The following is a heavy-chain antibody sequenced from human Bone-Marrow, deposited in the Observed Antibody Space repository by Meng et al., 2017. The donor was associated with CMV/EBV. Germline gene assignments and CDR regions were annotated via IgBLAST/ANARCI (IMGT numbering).Heavy chain of an antibody. CDR3: ARGARSCSSTSCYPSPLGY. CDR1: GGTFSSYT. V-gene: IGHV1-69*02. D-gene: IGHD2-2*01. J-gene: IGHJ4*02. CDR2: IIPILGIA. Sequence: SVKVSYKASGGTFSSYTISWVRQAPGQGLEWMGRIIPILGIANYAQKFQGRVTITADKPTSTAYMELRSLRSDDTAVYYCARGARSCSSTSCYPSPLGYWGQGTLVTVSS.